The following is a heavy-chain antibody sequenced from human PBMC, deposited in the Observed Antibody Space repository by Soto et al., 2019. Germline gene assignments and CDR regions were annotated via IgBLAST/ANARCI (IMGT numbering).Heavy chain of an antibody. CDR2: INPSGGST. CDR1: GYTFTSYY. Sequence: ASVKVSCKASGYTFTSYYMHWVRQAPGQGLEWMGIINPSGGSTSYAQKFQGRVTMTRDTSTSTVYMELSSLRSEDTAVYYCARVGWLLVPAARDYYFDYWGQGTLVTVSS. V-gene: IGHV1-46*01. D-gene: IGHD2-2*01. CDR3: ARVGWLLVPAARDYYFDY. J-gene: IGHJ4*02.